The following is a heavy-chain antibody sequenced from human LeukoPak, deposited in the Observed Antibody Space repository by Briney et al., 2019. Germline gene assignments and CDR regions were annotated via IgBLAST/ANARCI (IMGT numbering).Heavy chain of an antibody. CDR1: GDSVSSNSAA. V-gene: IGHV6-1*01. CDR3: ARELDNFWSGYYPSLDY. Sequence: SQTLSLTCAISGDSVSSNSAAWNWIRQSPSRGLEWLGRTYYRSKWYNDYAVSVKSRITINPDTSKNQFSLQLNSVTPEDTAVYYCARELDNFWSGYYPSLDYWGQGTLVTVSS. D-gene: IGHD3-3*01. CDR2: TYYRSKWYN. J-gene: IGHJ4*02.